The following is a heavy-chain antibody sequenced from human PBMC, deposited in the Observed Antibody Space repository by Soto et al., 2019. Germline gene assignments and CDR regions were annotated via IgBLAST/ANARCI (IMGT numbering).Heavy chain of an antibody. V-gene: IGHV3-30-3*01. CDR2: ISYDGSNK. CDR3: ARDLRLAAVAGY. CDR1: GFTFSSYA. J-gene: IGHJ4*02. D-gene: IGHD6-19*01. Sequence: HPGGSLRLSCAASGFTFSSYAMHWVRQAPGKGLEWVAVISYDGSNKYYADSVKGRFTISRDNSKNTLYLQMNSLRAEDTAVYYCARDLRLAAVAGYWGQGTLVTVSS.